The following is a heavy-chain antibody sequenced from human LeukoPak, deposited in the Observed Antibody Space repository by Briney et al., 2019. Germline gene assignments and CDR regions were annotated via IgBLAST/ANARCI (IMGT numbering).Heavy chain of an antibody. D-gene: IGHD3-3*01. CDR2: IRSKAYGGTT. J-gene: IGHJ5*02. CDR3: TSEYDFWSGPRGWFDP. Sequence: GGSLRPSCTASGFTFGDYAMSWVRQAPGKGLEWVGFIRSKAYGGTTEYAASVKGRFTISRDDSKSIAYLQMNSLKTEDTAVYYCTSEYDFWSGPRGWFDPWGQGTLVTVSS. V-gene: IGHV3-49*04. CDR1: GFTFGDYA.